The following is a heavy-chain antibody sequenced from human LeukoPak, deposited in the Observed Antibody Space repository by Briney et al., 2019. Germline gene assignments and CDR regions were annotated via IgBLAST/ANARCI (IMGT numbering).Heavy chain of an antibody. Sequence: GGSQRLSCSPSDFTFSSFGMHWLRQAPGKGLEWVALIRLDGTLKDYAESVQGRFTISRENSKNTLYLQMNSLRPEDTPIYYCAKAGHLSFRMRYYYYMDVWGKGTTVTASS. V-gene: IGHV3-30*02. CDR1: DFTFSSFG. J-gene: IGHJ6*03. D-gene: IGHD2-15*01. CDR2: IRLDGTLK. CDR3: AKAGHLSFRMRYYYYMDV.